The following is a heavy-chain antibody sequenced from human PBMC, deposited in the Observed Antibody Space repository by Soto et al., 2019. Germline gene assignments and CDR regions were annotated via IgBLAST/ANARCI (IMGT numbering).Heavy chain of an antibody. CDR2: IIPIFGTA. V-gene: IGHV1-69*13. CDR1: GGTFSSYA. J-gene: IGHJ5*02. Sequence: ASVKVSCKASGGTFSSYAISWVRQAPGQGLEWMGGIIPIFGTANYAQKFQGRVTITADESTSTAYMELSSLRSEDTAVYYCAREYSYGYHWFDPWGQGTLVTGS. D-gene: IGHD5-18*01. CDR3: AREYSYGYHWFDP.